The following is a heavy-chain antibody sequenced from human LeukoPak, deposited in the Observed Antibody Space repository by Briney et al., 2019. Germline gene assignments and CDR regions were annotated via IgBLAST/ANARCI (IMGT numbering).Heavy chain of an antibody. CDR3: AKPGYSNYLYYYYYMDV. V-gene: IGHV3-11*04. D-gene: IGHD4-11*01. CDR1: GFTFSDYY. J-gene: IGHJ6*03. CDR2: ISSSGSTI. Sequence: GSLRLSCAASGFTFSDYYMSWIRQAPGKGLEWVSYISSSGSTIYYAASVKGRFTISRDNAKNSLYLQMNSLRAEDTAVYNCAKPGYSNYLYYYYYMDVWGKGTTVTVSS.